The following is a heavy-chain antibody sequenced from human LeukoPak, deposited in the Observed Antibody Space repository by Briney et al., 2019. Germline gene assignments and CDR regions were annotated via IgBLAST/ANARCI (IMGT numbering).Heavy chain of an antibody. V-gene: IGHV3-33*01. CDR3: ARGLRNTDTFDI. CDR2: IWYDGSNK. CDR1: GFIFSNYG. J-gene: IGHJ3*02. Sequence: GRSLRVSCAASGFIFSNYGMHWVRQAPGKGLEWLAVIWYDGSNKYYADSVKGRFTISRDNSKNTVYLQMNSLRAEDTAVYYCARGLRNTDTFDIWGQGTMVTVSS.